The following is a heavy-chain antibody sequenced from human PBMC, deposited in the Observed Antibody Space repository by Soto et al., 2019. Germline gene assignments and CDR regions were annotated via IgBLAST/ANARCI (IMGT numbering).Heavy chain of an antibody. CDR1: GFTFSSYG. V-gene: IGHV3-33*01. J-gene: IGHJ5*02. CDR3: ARDGEYQLISSYKRSLTIFGVVPASNNNWFDP. CDR2: IWYDGSNK. Sequence: LGGSLRLSCAASGFTFSSYGMHWVRQAPGKGLEWVAVIWYDGSNKYYADSVKGRFTISRDNSKNTLYLQMNSLRAEDTAVYYCARDGEYQLISSYKRSLTIFGVVPASNNNWFDPWGQGTLVTVSS. D-gene: IGHD3-3*01.